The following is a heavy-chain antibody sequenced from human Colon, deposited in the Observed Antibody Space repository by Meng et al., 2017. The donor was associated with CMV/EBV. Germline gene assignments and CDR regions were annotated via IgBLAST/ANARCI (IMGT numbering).Heavy chain of an antibody. V-gene: IGHV3-11*01. Sequence: GGSLRLSCAASGFNFSDYYMSWIRQAPGKGLDWISCITNSGITTYYADSVRDRFTISRDNAKNSLYLQMNSLRADDTAVYYCARGGEMNHDYWGQGTLVTVSS. D-gene: IGHD1-14*01. CDR2: ITNSGITT. CDR3: ARGGEMNHDY. CDR1: GFNFSDYY. J-gene: IGHJ4*02.